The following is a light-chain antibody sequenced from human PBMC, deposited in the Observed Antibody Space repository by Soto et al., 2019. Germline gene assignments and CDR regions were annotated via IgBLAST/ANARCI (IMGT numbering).Light chain of an antibody. J-gene: IGLJ3*02. CDR3: ASNTPTWV. Sequence: QSALTQPASVSGSPGQTISISCIGTSSDIGGHNSVSWYQQHPGKAPKLIIYEVTKRPSGISDRFSGSKSANTASLTISGLQADDEAAYYCASNTPTWVFGGGTQLTVL. CDR2: EVT. V-gene: IGLV2-14*01. CDR1: SSDIGGHNS.